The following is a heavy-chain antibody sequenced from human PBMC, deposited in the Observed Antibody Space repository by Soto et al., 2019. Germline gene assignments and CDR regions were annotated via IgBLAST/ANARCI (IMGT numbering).Heavy chain of an antibody. CDR1: GGSISSYY. CDR2: IYYSGST. Sequence: SETLSLTCTVSGGSISSYYWSWIQQPPGKGLEWIGYIYYSGSTNYNPSLKSRVTISVDTSKNQFSLKLSSVTAADTAVYYCERFYPTDPIDYWGQGTLVTVSS. CDR3: ERFYPTDPIDY. J-gene: IGHJ4*02. V-gene: IGHV4-59*12.